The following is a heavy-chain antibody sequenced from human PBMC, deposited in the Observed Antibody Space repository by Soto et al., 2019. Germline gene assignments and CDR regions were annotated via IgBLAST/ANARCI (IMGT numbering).Heavy chain of an antibody. CDR3: ARGWARGVAAAGITNWFDP. V-gene: IGHV4-34*01. CDR2: INHSGST. CDR1: GGSFSGYY. Sequence: SETLSLTCAVYGGSFSGYYWSWIRQPPGKGLEWIGEINHSGSTNYNPSLKSRVTISVDTSKNQFSLKLSSVTAADTAVYYCARGWARGVAAAGITNWFDPWGQGTLVTVSS. J-gene: IGHJ5*02. D-gene: IGHD6-13*01.